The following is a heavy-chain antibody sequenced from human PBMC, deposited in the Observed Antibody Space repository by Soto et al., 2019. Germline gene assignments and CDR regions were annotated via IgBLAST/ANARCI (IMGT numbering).Heavy chain of an antibody. V-gene: IGHV3-23*01. J-gene: IGHJ6*02. Sequence: GGSLRLSCAASGFTFSSYAITWVRQAPGKGLEWVPTISGSSGRTYYADSVKGRFTISGDNSENTLYLQMNSLRAGDTAVYYCAKDVGLDVWGQGTTVTVSS. CDR1: GFTFSSYA. CDR2: ISGSSGRT. CDR3: AKDVGLDV.